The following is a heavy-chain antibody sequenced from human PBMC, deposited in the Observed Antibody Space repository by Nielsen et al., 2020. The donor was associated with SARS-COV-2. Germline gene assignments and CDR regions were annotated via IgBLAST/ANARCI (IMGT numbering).Heavy chain of an antibody. Sequence: VRQAPGKGLEWVSGFSASGGDTYYADSVKGRFTISRDNSKNTLFLQMNSLRAEDTAVYYCARDSSGWYALTTYYYYGMDVWGQGTTVTVSS. CDR3: ARDSSGWYALTTYYYYGMDV. D-gene: IGHD6-19*01. CDR2: FSASGGDT. V-gene: IGHV3-23*01. J-gene: IGHJ6*02.